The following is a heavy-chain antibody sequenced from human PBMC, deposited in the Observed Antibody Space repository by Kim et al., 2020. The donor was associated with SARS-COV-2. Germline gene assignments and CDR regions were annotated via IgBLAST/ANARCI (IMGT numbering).Heavy chain of an antibody. V-gene: IGHV3-23*01. CDR2: ISGNGVNK. Sequence: GGSLRLSCVASGFTFDTYAMSWVRQAPGKGLEWVSVISGNGVNKFYPDSVRGRLTVSRDNSKNTLYLQMNSLRDEDTALYYCAKVVVMDGYNYYYYYGMDVWGQGTAVTVSS. J-gene: IGHJ6*02. CDR1: GFTFDTYA. D-gene: IGHD3-22*01. CDR3: AKVVVMDGYNYYYYYGMDV.